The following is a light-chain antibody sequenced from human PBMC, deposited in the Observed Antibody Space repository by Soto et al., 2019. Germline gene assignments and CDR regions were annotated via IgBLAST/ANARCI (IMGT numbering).Light chain of an antibody. Sequence: QSALTQPRSVSGSPGQSVTISCTGTSSDVGYYNYVSWYQQHPGKVPKVMIYDLSNRPSGVPNRFSGSKSGNTASLTISGLQAEDEADYYCCSYAGNYTGVFGGGTKLTVL. V-gene: IGLV2-11*01. J-gene: IGLJ3*02. CDR2: DLS. CDR3: CSYAGNYTGV. CDR1: SSDVGYYNY.